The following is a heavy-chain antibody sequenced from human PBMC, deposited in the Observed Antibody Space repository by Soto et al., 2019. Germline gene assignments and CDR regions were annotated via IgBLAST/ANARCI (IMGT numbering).Heavy chain of an antibody. CDR3: ARAAYVDIVATPREGAFDI. J-gene: IGHJ3*02. CDR1: GGSTSSGGYY. D-gene: IGHD5-12*01. V-gene: IGHV4-31*03. Sequence: QVQLQESGPGLVKPSQTLSLTCTVSGGSTSSGGYYWSWIRQHPGKGLEWIGYIYYSGSTYYNPSLKSRVTISVDTSKNQFSLKLSSVTAADTAVYYCARAAYVDIVATPREGAFDIWGQGTMVTVSS. CDR2: IYYSGST.